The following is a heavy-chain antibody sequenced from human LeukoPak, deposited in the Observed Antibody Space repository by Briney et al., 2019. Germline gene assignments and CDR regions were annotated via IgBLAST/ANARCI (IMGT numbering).Heavy chain of an antibody. J-gene: IGHJ4*02. CDR1: GFAFSGYW. V-gene: IGHV3-7*01. Sequence: GGSLRLSCAASGFAFSGYWMSWVRQAPGKGLEWVANINQDGSETYYVDSVKGRFTISRDNAKNSLYLQMNSLRAEDTAVYYCARDSGSYYFDYWGQGTLVTVSS. CDR2: INQDGSET. CDR3: ARDSGSYYFDY. D-gene: IGHD1-26*01.